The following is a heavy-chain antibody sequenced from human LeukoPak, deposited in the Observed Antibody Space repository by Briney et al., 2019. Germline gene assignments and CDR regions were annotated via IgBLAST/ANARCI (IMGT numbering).Heavy chain of an antibody. CDR3: AREGMVATFDY. Sequence: GGSLRLSCAASGFTFSSYSMNWVRQAPGKGLEWISSISSSSSYIYYADSVKGRFTISRDKAKNSLYLQMNSLRAEDTAIYYCAREGMVATFDYWGQGTLVTVSS. V-gene: IGHV3-21*06. D-gene: IGHD5-12*01. CDR1: GFTFSSYS. CDR2: ISSSSSYI. J-gene: IGHJ4*02.